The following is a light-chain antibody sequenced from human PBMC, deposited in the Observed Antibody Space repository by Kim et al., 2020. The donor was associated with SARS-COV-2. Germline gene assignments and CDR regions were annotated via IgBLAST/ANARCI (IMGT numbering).Light chain of an antibody. Sequence: AFVGDRVTITCRASHDITSWLSWFQQRPGKAPKPLILWASTLQSGGPSRFSGGGSGTYFTLTISSLQPEDSAIYYCQQYDDYPITFGQGTRLEIK. V-gene: IGKV1D-16*01. CDR3: QQYDDYPIT. J-gene: IGKJ5*01. CDR1: HDITSW. CDR2: WAS.